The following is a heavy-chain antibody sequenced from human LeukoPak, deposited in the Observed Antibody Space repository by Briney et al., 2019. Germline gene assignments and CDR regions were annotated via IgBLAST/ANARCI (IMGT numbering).Heavy chain of an antibody. J-gene: IGHJ4*02. CDR3: AKDIGYCSGGSCYVYFDY. Sequence: PGGSLRLSCAASGFTFDDYAMHWVRQAPGKGLEWVSGISWNSGSKGYADSVKGRFTISRDNAKNSLYLQMNSLRAEGTALYYCAKDIGYCSGGSCYVYFDYWGQGTLVTVSS. CDR1: GFTFDDYA. D-gene: IGHD2-15*01. V-gene: IGHV3-9*01. CDR2: ISWNSGSK.